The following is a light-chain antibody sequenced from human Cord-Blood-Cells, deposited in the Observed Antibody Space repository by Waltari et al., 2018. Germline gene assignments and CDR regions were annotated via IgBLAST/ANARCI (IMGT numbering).Light chain of an antibody. CDR1: SSHIGAGYD. Sequence: QSVLTQSPSVSGAPGQRATISCTGSSSHIGAGYDVHWYQQLPGTAPKLLIYGNSNRPSGVPDRFSGSKSGTSASLAITGLQAEDEADYYCQSYDSSLSVKVFGTGTKVTVL. CDR2: GNS. J-gene: IGLJ1*01. CDR3: QSYDSSLSVKV. V-gene: IGLV1-40*01.